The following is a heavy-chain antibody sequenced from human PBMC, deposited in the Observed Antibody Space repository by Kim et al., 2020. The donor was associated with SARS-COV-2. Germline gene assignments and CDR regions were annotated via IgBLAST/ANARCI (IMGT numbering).Heavy chain of an antibody. CDR3: ARGERVAANDAFDI. CDR1: GGSISSGDYY. V-gene: IGHV4-30-4*01. D-gene: IGHD2-15*01. CDR2: IYYSGST. Sequence: SETLSLTCTVSGGSISSGDYYWSWIRQPPGKGLEWIGYIYYSGSTYYNPSLKSRVTISVDTSKNQFSLKLSSVTAADTAVYYCARGERVAANDAFDIWGQGTMVTVSS. J-gene: IGHJ3*02.